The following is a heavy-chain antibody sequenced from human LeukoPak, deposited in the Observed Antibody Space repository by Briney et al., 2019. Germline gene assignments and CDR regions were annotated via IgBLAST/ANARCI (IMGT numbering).Heavy chain of an antibody. CDR3: ARDTDYYDSSGEIGWFDP. CDR2: IYTSGST. V-gene: IGHV4-61*02. CDR1: GGSISSGSYY. J-gene: IGHJ5*02. Sequence: SQTLSLTCTVSGGSISSGSYYWSWIRQPAGKGLEWIGRIYTSGSTNYNPSLKSRVTISVDTSKNQSSLKLSSVTAADTAVYYCARDTDYYDSSGEIGWFDPWGRGTLVTVSS. D-gene: IGHD3-22*01.